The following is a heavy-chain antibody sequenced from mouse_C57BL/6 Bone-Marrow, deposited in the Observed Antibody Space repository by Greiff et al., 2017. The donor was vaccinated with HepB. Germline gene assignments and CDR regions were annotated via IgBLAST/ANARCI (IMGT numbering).Heavy chain of an antibody. CDR3: VYYDYDDPPFDY. V-gene: IGHV1-64*01. D-gene: IGHD2-4*01. CDR2: IHPNSGST. J-gene: IGHJ2*01. CDR1: GYTFTSYW. Sequence: QVQLKQPGAELVKPGASVKLSCKASGYTFTSYWMHWVKQRPGQGLEWIGMIHPNSGSTNYNEKFKSKATLTVDKSSSTAYMQLSSLTSEDSAVYYCVYYDYDDPPFDYWGQGTTLTVSS.